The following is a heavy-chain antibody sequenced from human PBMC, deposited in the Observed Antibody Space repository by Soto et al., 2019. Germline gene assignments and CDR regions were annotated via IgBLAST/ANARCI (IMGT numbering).Heavy chain of an antibody. CDR1: GYSFTTFG. V-gene: IGHV1-18*01. D-gene: IGHD3-3*01. J-gene: IGHJ6*02. CDR3: ARDIDFGVVTSPLTGMDV. Sequence: XSVKGSCTAVGYSFTTFGSIWVRQAPGQGLEWVGWISANNGNTKYSQKFQGRVSLTTETSASTAYMELRSLRSDDTAVYYCARDIDFGVVTSPLTGMDVWAQRTTVTVSS. CDR2: ISANNGNT.